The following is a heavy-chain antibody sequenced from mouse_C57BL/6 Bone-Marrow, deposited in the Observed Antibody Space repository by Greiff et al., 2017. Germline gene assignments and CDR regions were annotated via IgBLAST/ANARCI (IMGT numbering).Heavy chain of an antibody. CDR1: GFTFSDYY. CDR2: ISNGGGST. J-gene: IGHJ3*01. V-gene: IGHV5-12*01. Sequence: EVKLVESGGGLVQPGGSLTLSCAASGFTFSDYYMSWVRQTPEKRLEWVAYISNGGGSTYYPDTVKGRFTISRDNAKNTLYLQMSRLKSEDTAMYYCARPMFAYWGQGTLVTVSA. CDR3: ARPMFAY.